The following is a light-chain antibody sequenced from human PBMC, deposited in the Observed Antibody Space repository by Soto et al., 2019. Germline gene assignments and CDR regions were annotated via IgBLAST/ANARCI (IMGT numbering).Light chain of an antibody. CDR2: RAS. V-gene: IGKV3-15*01. CDR1: QTIGYN. Sequence: VMTQSPATLSVSPGERATLSCRASQTIGYNVAWYQQRPGQAPRLPISRASIRATGVPARFSGSVSGSEFTLTVSRLQSEDSAVYYSQQYYHWPPFTFGQGTKVEIK. CDR3: QQYYHWPPFT. J-gene: IGKJ2*01.